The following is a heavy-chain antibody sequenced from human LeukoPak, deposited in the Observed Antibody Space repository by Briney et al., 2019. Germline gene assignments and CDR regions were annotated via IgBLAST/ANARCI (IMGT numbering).Heavy chain of an antibody. Sequence: GGSLRLSCAASAFSFSKFALIWVRQAPGKGLEWVSAIIANGGYTLYADAVKGRFTVSRDNSKNTLYLQINSLRPEDTAMYYCAKDPNGDYIGAFDFWGQGTMVTVSS. CDR2: IIANGGYT. D-gene: IGHD4-17*01. CDR1: AFSFSKFA. V-gene: IGHV3-23*01. J-gene: IGHJ3*01. CDR3: AKDPNGDYIGAFDF.